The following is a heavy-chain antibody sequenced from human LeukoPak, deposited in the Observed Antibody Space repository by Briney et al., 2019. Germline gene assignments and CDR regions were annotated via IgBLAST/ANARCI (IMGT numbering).Heavy chain of an antibody. J-gene: IGHJ6*03. CDR1: GFTFSSYA. Sequence: GGSLRLSCAASGFTFSSYAMSWFRQAPGKGLEWVSAISGSGGSTYYADSVKGRFTISRDNSKNTLYLQMNSLRAEDTAVYYCAKDLRSYVENYMDVWGKGTTVTVSS. CDR3: AKDLRSYVENYMDV. D-gene: IGHD3-16*01. V-gene: IGHV3-23*01. CDR2: ISGSGGST.